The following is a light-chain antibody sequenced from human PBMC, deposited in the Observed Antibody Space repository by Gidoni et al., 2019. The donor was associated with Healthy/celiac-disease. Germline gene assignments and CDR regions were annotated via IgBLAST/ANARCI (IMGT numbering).Light chain of an antibody. CDR2: QDS. V-gene: IGLV3-1*01. CDR3: QAWDSSTAV. J-gene: IGLJ2*01. CDR1: KLGDKY. Sequence: SYELTQPPSVSVSPGQTASITCSGAKLGDKYACWYQQKPGQTPVLVSYQDSKRPPGIPERFSGSNSGNTATLTISGTQAMDEADYYCQAWDSSTAVFGGGTKLTVL.